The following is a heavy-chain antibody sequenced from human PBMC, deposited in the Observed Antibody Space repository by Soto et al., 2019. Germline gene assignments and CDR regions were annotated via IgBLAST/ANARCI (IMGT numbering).Heavy chain of an antibody. V-gene: IGHV1-69*13. CDR3: ARNSIPEGGPYYYDSSGYYDY. CDR1: GGTFSSYA. D-gene: IGHD3-22*01. J-gene: IGHJ4*02. Sequence: SVKVSCKASGGTFSSYAISWVRQAPGQGLEWMGGIIPIFGTANYAQRFQGRVTITADESTSTAYMELSSLRSEDTAVYYCARNSIPEGGPYYYDSSGYYDYWGQGTLVTVSS. CDR2: IIPIFGTA.